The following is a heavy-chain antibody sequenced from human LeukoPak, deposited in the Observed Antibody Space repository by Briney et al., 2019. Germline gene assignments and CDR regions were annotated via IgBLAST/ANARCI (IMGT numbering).Heavy chain of an antibody. V-gene: IGHV3-15*01. J-gene: IGHJ4*02. CDR2: VKNRGDGRTT. CDR3: TTEYFGGFEY. Sequence: GGSLRLSCAASGFIFSSYAMSWVRQAPGKGLEWVGRVKNRGDGRTTDYAAPVKGRFIISRDDSKKTVYLQMDSLKTEDTAVYFCTTEYFGGFEYWGQGTLVTVSS. D-gene: IGHD3-16*01. CDR1: GFIFSSYA.